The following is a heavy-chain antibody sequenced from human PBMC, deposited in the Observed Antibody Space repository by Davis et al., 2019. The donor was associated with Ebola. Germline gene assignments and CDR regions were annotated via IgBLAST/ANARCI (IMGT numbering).Heavy chain of an antibody. CDR3: FRTSDPFDCNGVCYNY. V-gene: IGHV3-73*01. D-gene: IGHD2-8*01. Sequence: PGGSLRLSCAASGFTFSGSAMHWVRQASGKGLEWVGRIRSKANSYATAYAASVKGRFTISRDDSKNTAYLQMNSLKTEDTAVYYCFRTSDPFDCNGVCYNYWGQGTLVTVSS. CDR1: GFTFSGSA. CDR2: IRSKANSYAT. J-gene: IGHJ4*02.